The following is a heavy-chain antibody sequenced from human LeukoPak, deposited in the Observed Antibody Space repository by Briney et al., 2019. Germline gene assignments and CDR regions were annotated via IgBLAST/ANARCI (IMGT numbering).Heavy chain of an antibody. CDR1: GGSISSSSYY. Sequence: SETLSLTCTVSGGSISSSSYYWGWIRQPPGKGLEWIGSIYYSGSTYYNPSLKSRVTISVDTSKNQFSLKLSSVTAAGTAVYYCARMYGSGSYPGYWGQGTLVTVSS. CDR2: IYYSGST. D-gene: IGHD3-10*01. CDR3: ARMYGSGSYPGY. V-gene: IGHV4-39*07. J-gene: IGHJ4*02.